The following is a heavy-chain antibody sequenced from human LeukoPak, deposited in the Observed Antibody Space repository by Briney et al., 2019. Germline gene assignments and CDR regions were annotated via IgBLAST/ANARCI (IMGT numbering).Heavy chain of an antibody. Sequence: SGTLSLTCAVSGGSISSSNWWSWVRQPPGKGLEWIGEINHSGSTNYNPSLETRVNISIDTSKNQFSLKLRSVTAADTAVYYCARRRGAYGDYAYWGQGTLVTVSS. CDR1: GGSISSSNW. J-gene: IGHJ4*02. CDR2: INHSGST. CDR3: ARRRGAYGDYAY. D-gene: IGHD4-17*01. V-gene: IGHV4-4*02.